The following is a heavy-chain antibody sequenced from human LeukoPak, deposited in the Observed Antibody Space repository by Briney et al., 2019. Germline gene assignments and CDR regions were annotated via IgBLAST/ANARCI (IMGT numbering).Heavy chain of an antibody. V-gene: IGHV3-20*04. CDR1: GFIFDDYG. CDR2: INWNGGST. Sequence: GGTLRLSCAASGFIFDDYGMSWVRQAPGKGLESVSGINWNGGSTVYVDSVKGRFTISRDNAKNSLYLQMNSLRAADTALYYCARVRYCSSTSCYFSAFDIWGQGTMVTVSS. J-gene: IGHJ3*02. D-gene: IGHD2-2*01. CDR3: ARVRYCSSTSCYFSAFDI.